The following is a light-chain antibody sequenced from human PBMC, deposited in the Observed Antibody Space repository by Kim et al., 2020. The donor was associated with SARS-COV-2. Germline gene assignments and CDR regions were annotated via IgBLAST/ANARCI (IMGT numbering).Light chain of an antibody. CDR1: QSVSGK. CDR2: GAS. Sequence: EIVMTQSPATLSVSPGERATLSCRASQSVSGKLAWYQQKPGQAPRILMYGASTRATGVPARFSGSGSGTDFTLTISSLQSEDFAVYYCQQYNNWPRLFGPGTKVDIK. J-gene: IGKJ3*01. V-gene: IGKV3-15*01. CDR3: QQYNNWPRL.